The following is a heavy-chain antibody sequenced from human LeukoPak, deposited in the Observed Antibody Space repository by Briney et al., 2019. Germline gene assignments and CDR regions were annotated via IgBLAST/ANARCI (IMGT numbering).Heavy chain of an antibody. CDR2: INHSGST. V-gene: IGHV4-34*01. CDR3: ARGRRAYSSSSNWFDP. CDR1: GGSFSGYY. D-gene: IGHD6-6*01. J-gene: IGHJ5*02. Sequence: SETLSLTCDVYGGSFSGYYWSWIRQPPGKGLEWIGEINHSGSTNYNPSLKSRVTISVDTSKNQFSLKLSSVTAADTAVYYCARGRRAYSSSSNWFDPWGQGTLVTVSS.